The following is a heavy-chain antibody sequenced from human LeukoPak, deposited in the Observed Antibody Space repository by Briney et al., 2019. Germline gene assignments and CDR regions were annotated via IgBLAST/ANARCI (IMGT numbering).Heavy chain of an antibody. CDR1: GASISSSTYY. J-gene: IGHJ6*03. D-gene: IGHD3-3*01. Sequence: SETLSLTCTVSGASISSSTYYWGWIRQPPGKGLEWIASIYYTGSTYYNPSLKSRVTISVDRSKNQFSLKLSSVTAADTAVYYCAREKEFEYDFWSGPHYYYYYMDVWGKGTTVTVSS. CDR2: IYYTGST. V-gene: IGHV4-39*07. CDR3: AREKEFEYDFWSGPHYYYYYMDV.